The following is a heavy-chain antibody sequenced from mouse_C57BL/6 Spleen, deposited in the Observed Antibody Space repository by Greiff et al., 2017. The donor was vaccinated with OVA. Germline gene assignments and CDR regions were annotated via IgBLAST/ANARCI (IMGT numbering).Heavy chain of an antibody. V-gene: IGHV5-4*01. Sequence: EVQLVESGGGLVKPGGSLKLSCAASGFTFSSYAMSWVRQTPEKRLEWVATISDGGSYTYYPDNVKGRFTISRDNAKNNLYLQMSHLKSEDTAMYYCARDRTGDFDYWGQGTTLTVSS. CDR2: ISDGGSYT. D-gene: IGHD4-1*01. CDR3: ARDRTGDFDY. J-gene: IGHJ2*01. CDR1: GFTFSSYA.